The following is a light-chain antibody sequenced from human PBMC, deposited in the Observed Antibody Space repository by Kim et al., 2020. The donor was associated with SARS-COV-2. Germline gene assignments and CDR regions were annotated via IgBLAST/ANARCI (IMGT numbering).Light chain of an antibody. Sequence: QLVLTQPPSASGTPGQRVTISCSGSSSSVGSNTVNWYQQLPGMAPRLLIYNNNQRPSGVPDRFSGSKSGTSASLAISGLQSEDETDYYCAAWDDSLKGWVFGGGTQLTVL. J-gene: IGLJ3*02. CDR2: NNN. V-gene: IGLV1-44*01. CDR1: SSSVGSNT. CDR3: AAWDDSLKGWV.